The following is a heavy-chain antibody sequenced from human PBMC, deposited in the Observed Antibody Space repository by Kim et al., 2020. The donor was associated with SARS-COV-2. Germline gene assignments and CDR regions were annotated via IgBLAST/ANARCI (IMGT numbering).Heavy chain of an antibody. CDR1: GGTFSSYA. Sequence: SVKVSCKASGGTFSSYAISWVRQAPGQGLEWMGRIIPILGIANYAQKFQGRVTITADKSTSTAYMELSSLRSEDTAVYYCARTPSSYYYDSSGYFDYWGQGTLVTVSS. J-gene: IGHJ4*02. CDR3: ARTPSSYYYDSSGYFDY. D-gene: IGHD3-22*01. CDR2: IIPILGIA. V-gene: IGHV1-69*04.